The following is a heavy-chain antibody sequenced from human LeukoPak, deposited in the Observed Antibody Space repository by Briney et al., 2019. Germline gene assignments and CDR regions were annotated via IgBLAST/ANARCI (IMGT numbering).Heavy chain of an antibody. Sequence: PSETLSLTCTVSGYSISSGYYWGWIRQAPGKGLEWVGRIKSKSDGGATDYTAPVKGRFTISRDDSENTLYLHMNSLGTEDTGVYYCYTVLVWGGYDAKETDKWGQGTLVTVSS. CDR3: YTVLVWGGYDAKETDK. J-gene: IGHJ4*02. D-gene: IGHD5-12*01. V-gene: IGHV3-15*01. CDR2: IKSKSDGGAT. CDR1: GYSISSGYY.